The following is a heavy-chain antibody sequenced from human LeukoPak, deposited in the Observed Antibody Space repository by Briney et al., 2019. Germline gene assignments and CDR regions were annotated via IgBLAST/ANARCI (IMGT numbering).Heavy chain of an antibody. V-gene: IGHV3-33*06. D-gene: IGHD3-22*01. CDR1: GFTFSSYG. CDR3: AKAPLGYYDSSGYSFLGPYFDY. J-gene: IGHJ4*02. CDR2: IWYDGSNK. Sequence: GGSLRLSCAASGFTFSSYGMHWVRQAPGKGLEWVAVIWYDGSNKYYADSVKGRFTISRDNSKNTLYLQMNSLRAEDTAVYYCAKAPLGYYDSSGYSFLGPYFDYWGQGTLVTVSS.